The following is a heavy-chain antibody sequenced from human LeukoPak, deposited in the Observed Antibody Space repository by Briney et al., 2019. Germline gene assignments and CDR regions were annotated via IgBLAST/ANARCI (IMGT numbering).Heavy chain of an antibody. CDR2: IYPGDSET. J-gene: IGHJ4*02. D-gene: IGHD6-13*01. CDR1: GYSFTDYW. CDR3: ARRYSTDSTDY. V-gene: IGHV5-51*01. Sequence: LGESLKISCKGSGYSFTDYWIGWVRQMPGKGLEWMGIIYPGDSETRYSPSFQGQVTISADKSISTAYLQWSSLKASDTAMYYCARRYSTDSTDYWGQGTLVTVSS.